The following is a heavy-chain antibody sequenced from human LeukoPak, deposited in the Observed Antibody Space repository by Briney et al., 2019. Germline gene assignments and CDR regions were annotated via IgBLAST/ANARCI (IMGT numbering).Heavy chain of an antibody. J-gene: IGHJ6*03. CDR2: INHSGST. CDR3: ARDRGYSYGTYYYYYYMDV. Sequence: PSETLSLTCAVYGGSFSGYYWSWIRQPPGKGLEWIGEINHSGSTNYNPSLKSRVTISVDTSKNQFSLKLSSVTAADTAVYYCARDRGYSYGTYYYYYYMDVWGKGTTVTVSS. D-gene: IGHD5-18*01. V-gene: IGHV4-34*01. CDR1: GGSFSGYY.